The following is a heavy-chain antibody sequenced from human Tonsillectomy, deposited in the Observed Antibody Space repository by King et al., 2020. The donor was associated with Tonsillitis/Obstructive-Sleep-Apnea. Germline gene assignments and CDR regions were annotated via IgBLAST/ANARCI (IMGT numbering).Heavy chain of an antibody. CDR3: ARDPRNDYGVHDAFDI. CDR1: GFTFSSYG. D-gene: IGHD4-17*01. V-gene: IGHV3-33*01. Sequence: VQLVESGGGVVQPGRSLRLSCAASGFTFSSYGMHWVRQAPGKGLEWVAVIWSDGSNKYYADSVKGRATISRDNSKNTLYLQMNSLRAEDTAVYYCARDPRNDYGVHDAFDIWGQGTMVTVSS. J-gene: IGHJ3*02. CDR2: IWSDGSNK.